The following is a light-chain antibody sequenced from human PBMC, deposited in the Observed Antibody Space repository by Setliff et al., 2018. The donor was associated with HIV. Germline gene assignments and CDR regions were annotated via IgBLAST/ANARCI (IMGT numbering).Light chain of an antibody. V-gene: IGLV6-57*01. Sequence: NFMLTQPHSVSGSPGKTVTISCTRSSGIIAGYYVQWYQQRPGSSPTTVIYEDNRRPSGVPDRFSGSIDSASNSASLTIPGLRTEDEADYYCQSYDERSQVFGGGTKVTVL. CDR1: SGIIAGYY. CDR3: QSYDERSQV. J-gene: IGLJ3*02. CDR2: EDN.